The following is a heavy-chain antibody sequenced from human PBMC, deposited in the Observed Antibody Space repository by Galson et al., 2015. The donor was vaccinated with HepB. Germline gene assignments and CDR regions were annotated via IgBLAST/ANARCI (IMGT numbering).Heavy chain of an antibody. V-gene: IGHV3-15*01. D-gene: IGHD3-10*01. CDR3: AKERGRSYYGDYDDY. CDR2: IKSKTDGGTT. Sequence: SLRLSCAASGFTFSNAWMSWVRQAPGKGLEWVGRIKSKTDGGTTDYAAPVKGRFTISRDDSKNTLYLQMNSLKTEDTAVYYCAKERGRSYYGDYDDYWGQGTLVTVSS. CDR1: GFTFSNAW. J-gene: IGHJ4*02.